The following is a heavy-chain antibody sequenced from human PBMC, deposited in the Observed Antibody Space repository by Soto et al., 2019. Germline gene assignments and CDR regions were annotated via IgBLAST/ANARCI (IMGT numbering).Heavy chain of an antibody. J-gene: IGHJ5*02. Sequence: KPSETLSLTCAVSGGSITSGGYSWSWIRQPPGKGLEWIGYIYQSGSTYYSPSLKSRVTISLDRSKNHFSLRLNSVTAADTAVYYCARVFSSSRGGWFDPWGQGTLVTVSS. CDR3: ARVFSSSRGGWFDP. V-gene: IGHV4-30-2*01. CDR2: IYQSGST. CDR1: GGSITSGGYS. D-gene: IGHD6-13*01.